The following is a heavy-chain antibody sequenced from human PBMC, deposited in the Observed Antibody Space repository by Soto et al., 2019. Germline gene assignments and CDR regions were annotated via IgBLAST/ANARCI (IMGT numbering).Heavy chain of an antibody. CDR3: ARAGYSSSWYDDAFDI. Sequence: PGGSLRLSCAASGCTFDDYGMSWVRQAPGKGLEWVSGINWNGGSTGYADSVKGRFTISRGNAKNSLYLQMNSLRAEDTALYYCARAGYSSSWYDDAFDIWGQGTMVTVS. CDR1: GCTFDDYG. V-gene: IGHV3-20*04. J-gene: IGHJ3*02. CDR2: INWNGGST. D-gene: IGHD6-13*01.